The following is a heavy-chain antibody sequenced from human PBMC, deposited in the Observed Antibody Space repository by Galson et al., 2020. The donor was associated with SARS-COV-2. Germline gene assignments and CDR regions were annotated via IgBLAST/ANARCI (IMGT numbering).Heavy chain of an antibody. Sequence: ASVKVTSKASGYTFINNGISWLRQAPGQELEWMGWISIYSAKTNYAQNLQARLTMTTDTSTITAYMELRSLRSDDTSVYYCARDSYYYDTYYMDVWGKGTTVMVFS. CDR3: ARDSYYYDTYYMDV. D-gene: IGHD3-22*01. CDR2: ISIYSAKT. V-gene: IGHV1-18*01. CDR1: GYTFINNG. J-gene: IGHJ6*03.